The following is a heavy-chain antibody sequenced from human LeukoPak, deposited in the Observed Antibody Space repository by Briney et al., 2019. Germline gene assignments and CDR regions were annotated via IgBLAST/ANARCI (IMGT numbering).Heavy chain of an antibody. Sequence: PSETLSLTCTVSGGSISSGGYYWSWIRQHPGKGLEWIGYIYYGGSTYYNPSLKSRVTISVDTSKNQFSLKLSSVTAADTAVYYCARGGDYGGNSALDVWGQGTTVTVSS. D-gene: IGHD4-23*01. J-gene: IGHJ6*02. CDR3: ARGGDYGGNSALDV. CDR2: IYYGGST. V-gene: IGHV4-31*03. CDR1: GGSISSGGYY.